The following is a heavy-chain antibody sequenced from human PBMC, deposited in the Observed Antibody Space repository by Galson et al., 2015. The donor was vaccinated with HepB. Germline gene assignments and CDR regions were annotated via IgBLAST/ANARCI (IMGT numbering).Heavy chain of an antibody. Sequence: SVKVSCKASGYTFTSYAMHWVRQAPGQRLEWMGWINAGNGNTKYSQKFQGRVTITRDTSASTAYMELSSLRSEDTAVYYCARVPAAMRGKEYNWFDPWGQGTLVTVSS. J-gene: IGHJ5*02. V-gene: IGHV1-3*01. D-gene: IGHD2-2*01. CDR2: INAGNGNT. CDR3: ARVPAAMRGKEYNWFDP. CDR1: GYTFTSYA.